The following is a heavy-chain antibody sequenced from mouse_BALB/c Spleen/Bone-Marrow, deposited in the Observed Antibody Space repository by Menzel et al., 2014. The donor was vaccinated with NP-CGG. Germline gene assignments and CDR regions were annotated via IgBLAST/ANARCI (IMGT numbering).Heavy chain of an antibody. V-gene: IGHV5-9-2*01. CDR1: GFTFSNYG. Sequence: EVKVVGSGGGLVKSGGSLKLSCAASGFTFSNYGMSWVRQTPEKRLEWVATISGGGSYTFYSDSVKGRFTISRDNAKNNLYLQLSSLRSEDTALYYCARHAYYDQTEVSFVYWGQGTLVTVSA. CDR2: ISGGGSYT. D-gene: IGHD2-4*01. CDR3: ARHAYYDQTEVSFVY. J-gene: IGHJ3*01.